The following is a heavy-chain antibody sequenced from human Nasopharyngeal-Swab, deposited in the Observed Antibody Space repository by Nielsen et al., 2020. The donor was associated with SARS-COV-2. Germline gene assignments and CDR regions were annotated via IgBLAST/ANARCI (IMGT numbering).Heavy chain of an antibody. D-gene: IGHD6-13*01. V-gene: IGHV3-9*01. CDR1: GFTFHDYA. Sequence: SLKISCAASGFTFHDYAMHWVRQAPGKGLEWVSGISWNSVSIGYADSVKGRFTISRDNAKNSLYLQMNSLRAEDTALYYCAKGIAAAGSRCLDYWGQGTLVTVSS. J-gene: IGHJ4*02. CDR2: ISWNSVSI. CDR3: AKGIAAAGSRCLDY.